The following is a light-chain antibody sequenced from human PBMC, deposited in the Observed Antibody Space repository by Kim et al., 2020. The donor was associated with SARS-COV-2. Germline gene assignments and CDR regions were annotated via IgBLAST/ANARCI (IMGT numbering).Light chain of an antibody. J-gene: IGLJ2*01. V-gene: IGLV1-40*01. CDR3: QSYDSSLSV. CDR1: SSNIGAGYD. CDR2: GNS. Sequence: QSVLTQPPSVSGAPGQRVTISCTGSSSNIGAGYDVHWYQQLPGTAPKLLIYGNSNRPSGVPDRFSGSKSGTSASLAITGLQAEDEADYYCQSYDSSLSVFGGGTQLNVL.